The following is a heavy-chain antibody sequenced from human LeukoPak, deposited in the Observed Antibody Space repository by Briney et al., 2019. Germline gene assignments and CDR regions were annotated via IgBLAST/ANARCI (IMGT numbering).Heavy chain of an antibody. CDR2: ISPYNGDT. CDR3: ARVGSGSSHFDY. D-gene: IGHD1-26*01. Sequence: ASVKVSCKASGYTFTGYYMHWVRQAPGQGLEWMGWISPYNGDTNYAQKLQGRVTMTTDTSTSTAYMELRSLRSDDTAVYYCARVGSGSSHFDYWGQGTLVTVSS. J-gene: IGHJ4*02. V-gene: IGHV1-18*04. CDR1: GYTFTGYY.